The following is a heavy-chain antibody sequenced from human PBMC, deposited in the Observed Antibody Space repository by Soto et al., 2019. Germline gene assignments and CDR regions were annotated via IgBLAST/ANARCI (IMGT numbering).Heavy chain of an antibody. D-gene: IGHD2-15*01. V-gene: IGHV4-34*01. J-gene: IGHJ4*02. Sequence: QVQLQQWGAGLLKPSETLSLTCAVYGGSFSGYYWSWIRQPAGKGLEWIGEINHSGSTNYNPSLKSRVTISVDTSKNQFSLKLSSVTAADTAVYYCARAGRYCSGGSCYSRLRTDHFDYWGQGTLVTVSS. CDR3: ARAGRYCSGGSCYSRLRTDHFDY. CDR2: INHSGST. CDR1: GGSFSGYY.